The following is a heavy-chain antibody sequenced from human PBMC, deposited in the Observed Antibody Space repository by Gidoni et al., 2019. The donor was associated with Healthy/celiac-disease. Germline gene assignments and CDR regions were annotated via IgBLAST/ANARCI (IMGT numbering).Heavy chain of an antibody. J-gene: IGHJ6*02. D-gene: IGHD3-10*01. V-gene: IGHV3-48*01. CDR1: GFPFSSYT. Sequence: EVQLVDSGGGLVQPGGSLRLSCSASGFPFSSYTMNWVRQAPGKGLEWVSYISSSSSTIYYADSVKGRFTISRDNAKNSLYLQMNSLRAEDTAVYYCARDTGGLLWFGELYGMDVWGQGTTVTVSS. CDR3: ARDTGGLLWFGELYGMDV. CDR2: ISSSSSTI.